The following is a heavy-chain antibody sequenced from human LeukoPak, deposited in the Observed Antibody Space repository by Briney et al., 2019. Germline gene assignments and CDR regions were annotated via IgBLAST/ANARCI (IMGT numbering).Heavy chain of an antibody. CDR1: GFTFSSYA. CDR2: IFGSGGST. CDR3: AKWGDNDVLTGYYVPDY. D-gene: IGHD3-9*01. J-gene: IGHJ4*02. Sequence: GGSLRLSCAASGFTFSSYAMSWVRQAPGKRLEWVSGIFGSGGSTYYADSVNGGFTVSSDNSKSTLYLQMNSLRAEDTALYYCAKWGDNDVLTGYYVPDYWGQGTLVTVSS. V-gene: IGHV3-23*01.